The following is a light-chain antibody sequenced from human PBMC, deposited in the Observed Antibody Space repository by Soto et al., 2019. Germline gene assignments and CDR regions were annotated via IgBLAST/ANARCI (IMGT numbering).Light chain of an antibody. J-gene: IGKJ5*01. Sequence: DIQMTQSPSTLSGSVGDSVTITCRASQTISSWLAWYQQKPGKAPKLLIYKASTLKSGVPSRFSGSGSGTDFTLTISSLQPEEFATYYCKQSYSTPITFGQGKRLEIK. V-gene: IGKV1-5*03. CDR3: KQSYSTPIT. CDR2: KAS. CDR1: QTISSW.